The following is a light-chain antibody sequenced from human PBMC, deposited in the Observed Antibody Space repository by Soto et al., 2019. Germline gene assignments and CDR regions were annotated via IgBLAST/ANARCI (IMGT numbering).Light chain of an antibody. CDR1: SGHSSYA. CDR3: QTWGSGIPVV. CDR2: LNSDGSH. V-gene: IGLV4-69*01. Sequence: QPVLTQSPSASASLGPSVKLTCTLSSGHSSYAIAWHQQQPEKGPRYLMKLNSDGSHSKGDGIPDLFSGSSSGAERYLTISSHQSEDEADYYCQTWGSGIPVVFGGGTKVTVL. J-gene: IGLJ2*01.